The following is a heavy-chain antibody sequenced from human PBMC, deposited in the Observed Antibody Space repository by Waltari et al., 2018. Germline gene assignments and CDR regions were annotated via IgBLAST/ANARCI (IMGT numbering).Heavy chain of an antibody. Sequence: QVQLVESGGGVVQPGRSLRLSCTASGFTFSSYAFHWVRQAPGKGVEWVALVSFDVSRKYYADSVKGRFTISRDDSKNTLFLQMTSLRHEDTGVYFCARTVVPASILITFNLWGQGTLVTVSS. CDR1: GFTFSSYA. J-gene: IGHJ3*01. D-gene: IGHD2-2*01. V-gene: IGHV3-30*04. CDR3: ARTVVPASILITFNL. CDR2: VSFDVSRK.